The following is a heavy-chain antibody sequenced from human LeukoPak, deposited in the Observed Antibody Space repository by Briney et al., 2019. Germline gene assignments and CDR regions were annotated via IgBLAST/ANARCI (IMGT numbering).Heavy chain of an antibody. CDR3: ARETYLWDLSAFDI. CDR2: INHSGST. Sequence: PSETLSLTCAVYGGSFSGYYWSWIRQPPGKGLEWIGEINHSGSTNYNPSLKSRVTISVDTSKNQFSLKLSSVTAADTAVYYCARETYLWDLSAFDIWGQGTMVTVSS. D-gene: IGHD1-26*01. CDR1: GGSFSGYY. V-gene: IGHV4-34*01. J-gene: IGHJ3*02.